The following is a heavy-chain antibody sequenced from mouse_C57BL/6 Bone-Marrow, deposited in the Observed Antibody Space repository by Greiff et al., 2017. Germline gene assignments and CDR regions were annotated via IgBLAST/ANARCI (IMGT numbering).Heavy chain of an antibody. Sequence: QQSCKASGYTFTSYWMQWVKQRPGQGLEWIGEIDPSDSYTNYNQKFKGKATLTVDTSSSTAYMQLSSLTSEDSAVYYCARHDYDGDYYAMDYWGQGTSVTVSS. CDR3: ARHDYDGDYYAMDY. CDR1: GYTFTSYW. J-gene: IGHJ4*01. CDR2: IDPSDSYT. D-gene: IGHD2-4*01. V-gene: IGHV1-50*01.